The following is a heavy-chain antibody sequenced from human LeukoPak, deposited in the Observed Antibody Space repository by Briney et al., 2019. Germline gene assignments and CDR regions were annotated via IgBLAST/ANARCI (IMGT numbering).Heavy chain of an antibody. CDR2: IRSKTYGGIT. J-gene: IGHJ6*02. D-gene: IGHD2-15*01. Sequence: PGGSLRLSCAASGFTFSSFAMSWVRQAPGKGLEWVAFIRSKTYGGITQYAASVEDRFTISRDDSKSIAYLQMNSLKTEDTAVYYCARDSRGQSYYYYGMDVWGQGTTVAVSS. CDR1: GFTFSSFA. CDR3: ARDSRGQSYYYYGMDV. V-gene: IGHV3-49*04.